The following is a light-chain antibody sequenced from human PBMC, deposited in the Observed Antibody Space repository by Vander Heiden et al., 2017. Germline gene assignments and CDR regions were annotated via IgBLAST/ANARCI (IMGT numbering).Light chain of an antibody. CDR3: QQHIGWPLT. CDR2: DAS. CDR1: QSVSSN. J-gene: IGKJ4*01. Sequence: ELVLTQSPATLSLCPGERATLSCRGSQSVSSNLVKYQQKPGQAPRLLIYDASSRATGISARFSGSGSGTDYTLTISSLEAEDLAVYYCQQHIGWPLTFGGGTKVEIK. V-gene: IGKV3-11*01.